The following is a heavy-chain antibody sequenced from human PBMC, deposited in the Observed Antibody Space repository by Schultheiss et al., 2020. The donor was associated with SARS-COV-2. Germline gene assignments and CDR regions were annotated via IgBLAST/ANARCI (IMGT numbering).Heavy chain of an antibody. D-gene: IGHD4-17*01. CDR1: GGSFSGYY. CDR3: ARVHGATAGGGY. CDR2: INHSGST. V-gene: IGHV4-34*01. J-gene: IGHJ4*02. Sequence: SETLSLTCAVYGGSFSGYYWSWIRQPPGKGLEWIGEINHSGSTNYNPSLKSRVTISVDTSKNQFSLKLSSVTAADTAVYYCARVHGATAGGGYWGQGTLVTVSS.